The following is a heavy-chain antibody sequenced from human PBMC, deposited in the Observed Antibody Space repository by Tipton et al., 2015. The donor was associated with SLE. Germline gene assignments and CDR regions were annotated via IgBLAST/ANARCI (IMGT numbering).Heavy chain of an antibody. D-gene: IGHD4-17*01. CDR1: GFTVSNAW. V-gene: IGHV3-15*01. CDR3: TTSLYGDSDD. CDR2: IKSKTDGGTT. Sequence: SLRLSCAASGFTVSNAWMSWVRQAPGKGLEWVGRIKSKTDGGTTDYAAPVKGRFTISRDDSKNTLYLQMNSLKTEDTAVYHCTTSLYGDSDDWGQGPLVTVSS. J-gene: IGHJ4*02.